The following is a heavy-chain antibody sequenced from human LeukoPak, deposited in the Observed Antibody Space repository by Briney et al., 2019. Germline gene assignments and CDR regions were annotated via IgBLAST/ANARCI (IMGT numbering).Heavy chain of an antibody. CDR2: IYVIGST. CDR1: GGSISSSSYY. D-gene: IGHD1-26*01. CDR3: AREGWERHHFDH. J-gene: IGHJ4*02. V-gene: IGHV4-61*02. Sequence: SETLSLTCTVSGGSISSSSYYWSWIRQLAGKGLEWIGRIYVIGSTNYNPSLKSRVTITMDTSKNQFSLKLSSVTAADTAVYYCAREGWERHHFDHWGQGTLVTVSS.